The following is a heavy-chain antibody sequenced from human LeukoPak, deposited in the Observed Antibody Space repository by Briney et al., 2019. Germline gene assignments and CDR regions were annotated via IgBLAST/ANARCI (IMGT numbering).Heavy chain of an antibody. D-gene: IGHD6-6*01. CDR2: IYYGGST. J-gene: IGHJ3*02. CDR1: GGSISSYY. Sequence: SETLSLTCTVSGGSISSYYWSWIRQPPGKGLEWIGYIYYGGSTNYNPSLKSRVTISVDTSKNQFSLKLSSVTAADTAVYYCARGSSSSVLDAFDIWGQGTMVTVSS. V-gene: IGHV4-59*01. CDR3: ARGSSSSVLDAFDI.